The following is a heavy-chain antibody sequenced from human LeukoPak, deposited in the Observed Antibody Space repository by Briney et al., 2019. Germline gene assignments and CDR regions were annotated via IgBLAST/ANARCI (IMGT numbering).Heavy chain of an antibody. J-gene: IGHJ4*02. D-gene: IGHD3-22*01. V-gene: IGHV3-74*01. CDR3: AKDLHYYDSSGPANYFDY. CDR1: GFTFSSYW. Sequence: GGSLRLSCAASGFTFSSYWMHWVRQAPGKGLVWVSRINTDGSSTSYADSVKGRFTISRDNAKNTLYLQMNSLRAEDTAVYYCAKDLHYYDSSGPANYFDYWGQGTLVTVSS. CDR2: INTDGSST.